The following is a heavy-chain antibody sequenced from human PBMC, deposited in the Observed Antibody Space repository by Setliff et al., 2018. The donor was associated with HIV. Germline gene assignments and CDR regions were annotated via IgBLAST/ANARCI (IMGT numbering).Heavy chain of an antibody. CDR1: GFTFSNYE. V-gene: IGHV3-48*03. J-gene: IGHJ6*02. Sequence: GGSLRLSCAASGFTFSNYEMSWVRQAPGKGPEWVSYITGSGDTIYYADSVKGRFTMSRDNAKDSVYLQMNTLRVEDTAVYYCAREATPRQHGMDVWGQGTTVTVSS. D-gene: IGHD2-15*01. CDR2: ITGSGDTI. CDR3: AREATPRQHGMDV.